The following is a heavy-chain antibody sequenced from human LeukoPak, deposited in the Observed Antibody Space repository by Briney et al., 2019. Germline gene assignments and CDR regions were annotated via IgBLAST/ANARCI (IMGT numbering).Heavy chain of an antibody. CDR2: IYPGDSDT. CDR1: GYNFTNYW. D-gene: IGHD1-7*01. Sequence: GESLKISCQGSGYNFTNYWIGWVRQLPGKGLEWMGVIYPGDSDTRYSPSFQGQVTISADKSISTAYLQWSSLKASDTAMYYCARLPNQNWNYVYYYYMDVWGKGTTVTVSS. J-gene: IGHJ6*03. V-gene: IGHV5-51*01. CDR3: ARLPNQNWNYVYYYYMDV.